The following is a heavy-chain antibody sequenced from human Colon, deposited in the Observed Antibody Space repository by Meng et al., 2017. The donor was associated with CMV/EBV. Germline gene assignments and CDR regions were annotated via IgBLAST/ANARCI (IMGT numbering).Heavy chain of an antibody. CDR2: YIPIEDRA. CDR3: ARGPRGFGEYYLDS. V-gene: IGHV1-69*04. Sequence: SVNVSCKSSGGTFINYVIDWVRQAPGQGLEWMGRYIPIEDRAKSAQKFQDRLTITADKSASTAHLELSSLRSDDTAIYYCARGPRGFGEYYLDSWGPGMEVTVSS. CDR1: GGTFINYV. J-gene: IGHJ4*02. D-gene: IGHD3-10*01.